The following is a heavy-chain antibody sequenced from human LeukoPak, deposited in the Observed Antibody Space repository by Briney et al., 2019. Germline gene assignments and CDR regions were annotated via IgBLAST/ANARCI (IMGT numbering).Heavy chain of an antibody. V-gene: IGHV3-53*01. Sequence: SVIYSGGSTYYADSVKGRFTISRDNSKNTLYLQMNSLRAEDTAVYYCARIPGSYGPYYFDYWGQGTLVTVSS. J-gene: IGHJ4*02. CDR3: ARIPGSYGPYYFDY. D-gene: IGHD1-26*01. CDR2: IYSGGST.